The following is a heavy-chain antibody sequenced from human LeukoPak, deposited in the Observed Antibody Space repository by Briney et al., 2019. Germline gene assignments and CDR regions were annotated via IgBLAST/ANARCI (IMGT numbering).Heavy chain of an antibody. CDR1: SGSISSSSYY. CDR2: IYYSGSA. D-gene: IGHD6-6*01. J-gene: IGHJ4*02. V-gene: IGHV4-39*01. Sequence: PSETVSLTCPLSSGSISSSSYYWGWIRQPGGKGPERFGSIYYSGSAYYNPSLKSRVTISVDTSKNQFSLKLSSVTAADTAVYYCARLGRIAARRGTLDYWGQGTLVTVSS. CDR3: ARLGRIAARRGTLDY.